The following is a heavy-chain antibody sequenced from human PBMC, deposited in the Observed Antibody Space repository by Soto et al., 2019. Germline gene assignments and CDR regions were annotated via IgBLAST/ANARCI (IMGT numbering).Heavy chain of an antibody. CDR1: GFTFSSYA. D-gene: IGHD6-13*01. CDR3: AKEADPIAAAALNWFDP. CDR2: ISGSGGST. V-gene: IGHV3-23*01. Sequence: EVQLLESGGGLVQPGGSLRLSCAASGFTFSSYAMSWVRQAPGKGLEWVSAISGSGGSTYYADSVKGRFTISRDNSKNTLYLQMNSLRAEDTAVYYCAKEADPIAAAALNWFDPWGQGTPVTVSS. J-gene: IGHJ5*02.